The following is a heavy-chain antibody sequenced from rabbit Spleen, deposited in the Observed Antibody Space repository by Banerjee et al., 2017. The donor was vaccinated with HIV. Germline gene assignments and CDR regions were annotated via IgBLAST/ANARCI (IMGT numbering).Heavy chain of an antibody. CDR2: IEGGSSAFS. CDR3: ARDSGSSFSSYGMDL. Sequence: EQLEESGGGLVKPEGSLTLTCKASGVSFSGNSYMCWVRQAPGKGLEWIACIEGGSSAFSYFASWAKGRFTISKTSSTTVTLQMTSLTAADTATYFCARDSGSSFSSYGMDLWGPGTLVTVS. CDR1: GVSFSGNSY. D-gene: IGHD8-1*01. J-gene: IGHJ6*01. V-gene: IGHV1S45*01.